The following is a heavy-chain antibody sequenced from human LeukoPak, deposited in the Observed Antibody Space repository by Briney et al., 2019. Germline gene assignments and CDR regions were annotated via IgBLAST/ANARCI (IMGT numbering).Heavy chain of an antibody. CDR1: GFTFSSYG. D-gene: IGHD6-13*01. V-gene: IGHV3-33*01. J-gene: IGHJ3*02. CDR2: IWYDGSNK. Sequence: QAGGSLRLSCAASGFTFSSYGMHWVRQAPGKGLEWVAVIWYDGSNKYYADSVKGRFTISRDNSKNTLYLQMNSLRAEDTAVYYCARVGYSSITLDAFDIWGQGTMVTVSS. CDR3: ARVGYSSITLDAFDI.